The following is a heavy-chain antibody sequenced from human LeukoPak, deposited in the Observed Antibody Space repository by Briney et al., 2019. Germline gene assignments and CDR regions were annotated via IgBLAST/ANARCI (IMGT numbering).Heavy chain of an antibody. CDR2: ISWNSGSI. CDR3: ARFDYGALRGADY. Sequence: PGGSLRLSCAASGFTFEDYAMHWVRHAPGKGLEWASGISWNSGSIGYADSVKGRFTISRDNAKNSLYLQMNSLRAEDTAVYYCARFDYGALRGADYWGQGTLVTVSS. CDR1: GFTFEDYA. V-gene: IGHV3-9*01. J-gene: IGHJ4*02. D-gene: IGHD4-17*01.